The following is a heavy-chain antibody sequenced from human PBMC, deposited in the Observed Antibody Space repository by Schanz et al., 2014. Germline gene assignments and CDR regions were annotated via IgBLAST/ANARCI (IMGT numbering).Heavy chain of an antibody. CDR1: GFSFNNYG. D-gene: IGHD3-10*01. V-gene: IGHV3-NL1*01. CDR3: AVLGGFGELPLDY. Sequence: QVQLVESGGSVVQPGRSLSLSCAASGFSFNNYGLNWVRQAPGKGLEWVSGIGGSGGSTDYADSVKGRFTISRDNSKNTLYLQMNSLRAEDTAVYYCAVLGGFGELPLDYRGQGTLVTVSS. CDR2: IGGSGGST. J-gene: IGHJ4*02.